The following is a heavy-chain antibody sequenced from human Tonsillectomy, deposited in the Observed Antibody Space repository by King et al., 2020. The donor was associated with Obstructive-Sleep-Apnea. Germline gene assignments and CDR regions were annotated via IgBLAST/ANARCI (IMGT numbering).Heavy chain of an antibody. CDR2: ISSDGSNK. J-gene: IGHJ3*02. CDR3: ASLVGATSWDAFDI. CDR1: GFTFSNYT. V-gene: IGHV3-30*04. Sequence: VQLVESGGGVVQPGRSLKLSCAASGFTFSNYTMHWVRQAPGKGLEWVAVISSDGSNKYYAHSVKGRFTISRDNSKNTLYLRMNSLRAEDTAVYYCASLVGATSWDAFDIWGQGTVVSVSS. D-gene: IGHD1-26*01.